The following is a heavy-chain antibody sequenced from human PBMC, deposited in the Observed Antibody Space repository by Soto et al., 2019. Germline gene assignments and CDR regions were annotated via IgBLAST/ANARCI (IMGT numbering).Heavy chain of an antibody. CDR3: ARGYYYGSGSYYNFPRGYFDY. Sequence: SETLSLTCTVPGGSISSYYWSWIRQPPGKGLEWIGYTYYSGSTNYNPSLKSRVTISVDTSKNQFSLKLSSVTAADTAVYYCARGYYYGSGSYYNFPRGYFDYWGQGTLVTVS. V-gene: IGHV4-59*01. CDR1: GGSISSYY. J-gene: IGHJ4*02. D-gene: IGHD3-10*01. CDR2: TYYSGST.